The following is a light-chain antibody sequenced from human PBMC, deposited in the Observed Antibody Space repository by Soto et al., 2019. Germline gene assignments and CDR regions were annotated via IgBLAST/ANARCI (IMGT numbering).Light chain of an antibody. Sequence: LSISLGTVSLSQRERVTLSCSASQIVPSDYLAWYHQEPGQAPRLLIYGAFNRATGIPDRFSGSGSGTDFTLSISRLEPGDFRGYFCQVYGKSLRTFAEVSMVAIK. CDR2: GAF. CDR1: QIVPSDY. J-gene: IGKJ4*02. V-gene: IGKV3-20*01. CDR3: QVYGKSLRT.